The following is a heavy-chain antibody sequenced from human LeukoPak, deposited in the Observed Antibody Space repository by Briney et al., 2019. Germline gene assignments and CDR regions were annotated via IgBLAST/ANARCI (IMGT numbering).Heavy chain of an antibody. CDR2: MNPNSGNT. D-gene: IGHD6-13*01. V-gene: IGHV1-8*01. J-gene: IGHJ4*02. Sequence: ASVKVSCKASGYTFTSYDINWVRQATGQGLEWMGWMNPNSGNTGYAQKFQGRVTMTRNTSISTAYMELSSLRSEDTAVYYCARGSSWNTGFDYWGQGTLVTVSS. CDR3: ARGSSWNTGFDY. CDR1: GYTFTSYD.